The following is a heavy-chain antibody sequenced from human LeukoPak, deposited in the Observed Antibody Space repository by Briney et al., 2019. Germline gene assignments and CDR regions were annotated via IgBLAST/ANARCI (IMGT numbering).Heavy chain of an antibody. Sequence: GGSLRLSCAASGFTFSSYAMSWVRQAPGKGLEWVSAISGSGGSTYYADSVKGRFIISRDNSKNTLYLQMNSLRAEDTAVYYCAKGSSPPSRYGSGRETNYYYYYGMDVWGKGTTVTVSS. V-gene: IGHV3-23*01. CDR1: GFTFSSYA. CDR3: AKGSSPPSRYGSGRETNYYYYYGMDV. J-gene: IGHJ6*04. D-gene: IGHD3-10*01. CDR2: ISGSGGST.